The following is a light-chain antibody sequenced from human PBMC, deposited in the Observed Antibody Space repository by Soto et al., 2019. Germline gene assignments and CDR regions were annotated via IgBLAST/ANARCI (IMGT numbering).Light chain of an antibody. CDR3: HQYNHWYT. CDR2: GAS. Sequence: EIVMTQSPATLSVSPGERATLSCRASQSVSSNLAWYQQKPGQAPRLLIYGASTRATGIPARFSGSGSGTEFTLTISSLQSEEFAVYYCHQYNHWYTFGQGTKLEIK. V-gene: IGKV3-15*01. CDR1: QSVSSN. J-gene: IGKJ2*01.